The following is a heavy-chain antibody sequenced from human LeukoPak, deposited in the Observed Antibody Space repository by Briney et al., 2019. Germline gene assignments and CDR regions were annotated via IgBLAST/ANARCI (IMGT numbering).Heavy chain of an antibody. CDR2: IIPMFGTA. Sequence: ASVKVSCKASGVTFSRYAFSGVPQAPGQGLEWMGGIIPMFGTARYAQKFQGRVTITADISTTTAYMELRSLRSEDTAVYYCARGADWQLLEYYYYYMHVWGKGTTVSVSS. CDR3: ARGADWQLLEYYYYYMHV. D-gene: IGHD6-6*01. V-gene: IGHV1-69*06. CDR1: GVTFSRYA. J-gene: IGHJ6*03.